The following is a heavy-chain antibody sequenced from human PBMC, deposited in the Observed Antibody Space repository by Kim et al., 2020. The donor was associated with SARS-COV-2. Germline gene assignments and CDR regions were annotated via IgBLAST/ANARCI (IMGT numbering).Heavy chain of an antibody. CDR3: ARDALLGFGEQQGYFDL. Sequence: GKGRFTISRDNSKNTLYLQMNSLRAEDTAVYYCARDALLGFGEQQGYFDLWGRGTLVTVSS. V-gene: IGHV3-30*01. J-gene: IGHJ2*01. D-gene: IGHD3-10*01.